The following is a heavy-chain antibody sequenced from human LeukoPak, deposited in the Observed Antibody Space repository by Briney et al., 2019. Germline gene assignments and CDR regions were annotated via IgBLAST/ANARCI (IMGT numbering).Heavy chain of an antibody. CDR1: GSTFSSYA. J-gene: IGHJ5*02. CDR2: ISYDGSNK. Sequence: PGGSLRLSCAASGSTFSSYAMHWVRQAPGKGLEWVAVISYDGSNKYYADSVKGRFTISRDNSKNTLYLQMNSLRAEDTAVYYCAREGRYCSGGSRYDWFDPWGQGTLVSVSS. D-gene: IGHD2-15*01. CDR3: AREGRYCSGGSRYDWFDP. V-gene: IGHV3-30*04.